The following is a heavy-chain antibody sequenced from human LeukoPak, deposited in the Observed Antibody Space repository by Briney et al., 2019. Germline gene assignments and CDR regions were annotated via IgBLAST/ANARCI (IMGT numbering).Heavy chain of an antibody. V-gene: IGHV1-69*13. J-gene: IGHJ4*02. D-gene: IGHD4-17*01. CDR3: ARGRPGYGDYVV. CDR2: TIPIFGTA. Sequence: ASVKVSCKASGGTFSSYAISWVRQAPGQGLEWMGGTIPIFGTANYAQKFQGRVTITADESTSTAYMELSSLRSEDTAVYYCARGRPGYGDYVVWGQGTLVTVSS. CDR1: GGTFSSYA.